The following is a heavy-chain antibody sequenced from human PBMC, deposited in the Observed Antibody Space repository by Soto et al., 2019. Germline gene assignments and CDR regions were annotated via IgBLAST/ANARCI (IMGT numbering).Heavy chain of an antibody. Sequence: PSETLSLTCAVSGGSISSGGYSWSWIRQPPGKGLEWIGYIYHSGSTYYNPSLKSRVTISVDRSKNQFSLKLSSVTAADTAVYYCARDSYDILTGYYTVGFDYWGQGTLVTVS. V-gene: IGHV4-30-2*01. CDR3: ARDSYDILTGYYTVGFDY. CDR2: IYHSGST. J-gene: IGHJ4*02. CDR1: GGSISSGGYS. D-gene: IGHD3-9*01.